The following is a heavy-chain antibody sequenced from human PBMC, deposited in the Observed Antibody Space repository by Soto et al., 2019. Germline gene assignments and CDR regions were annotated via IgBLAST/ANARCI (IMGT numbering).Heavy chain of an antibody. CDR1: GDSVSSNSAA. D-gene: IGHD1-20*01. CDR2: TYYRSKWYN. J-gene: IGHJ5*02. Sequence: SQTLSLTCAISGDSVSSNSAAWNWIRQSPSRGLEWLGRTYYRSKWYNDYAVSVKSRITINPDASKNQFSLQLNSVTPEDTAVYYCARVAEYNWNALNWFGPWGQGTLVTV. V-gene: IGHV6-1*01. CDR3: ARVAEYNWNALNWFGP.